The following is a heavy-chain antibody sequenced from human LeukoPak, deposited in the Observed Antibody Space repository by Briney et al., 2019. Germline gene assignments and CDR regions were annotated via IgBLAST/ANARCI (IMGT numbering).Heavy chain of an antibody. V-gene: IGHV4-34*01. CDR3: ARELSAARTIIYYYYYGMDV. CDR2: INHSGST. CDR1: GGSFSGYY. Sequence: SETLSLTCAVYGGSFSGYYWSWIRQPPGKGLEWIGEINHSGSTNYNPSLKSRVTISVDTSKNQFSLKLSSVTAADTAVYYCARELSAARTIIYYYYYGMDVWGQGTTVTVSS. D-gene: IGHD6-13*01. J-gene: IGHJ6*02.